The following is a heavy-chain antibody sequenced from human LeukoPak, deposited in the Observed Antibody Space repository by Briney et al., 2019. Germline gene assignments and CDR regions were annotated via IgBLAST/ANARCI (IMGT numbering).Heavy chain of an antibody. D-gene: IGHD5-18*01. J-gene: IGHJ3*02. CDR3: ARAGYSYGYSAFDI. Sequence: PGGSLRLSCAASGFTFDDYGMNWVRQAPGKGLEWVSSISSSSSYIYYADSVKGRFTISRDNAKNSLYLQMNILRAEDTAAYYCARAGYSYGYSAFDIWGQGTMVTVSS. CDR1: GFTFDDYG. CDR2: ISSSSSYI. V-gene: IGHV3-21*01.